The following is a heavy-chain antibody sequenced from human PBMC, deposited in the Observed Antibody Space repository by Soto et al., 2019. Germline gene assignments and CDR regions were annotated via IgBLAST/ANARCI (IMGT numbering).Heavy chain of an antibody. CDR2: INPSGGST. Sequence: VASVKVSCKASGYTFTSYYMHWVRQAPGQGLEWMGIINPSGGSTSYAQKFQGRVTMTRDTSTSTVYMELSSLRSEDTAVYYCARFIRHPGGYGGNRDYWGQGTLVTVSS. D-gene: IGHD4-17*01. J-gene: IGHJ4*02. CDR1: GYTFTSYY. CDR3: ARFIRHPGGYGGNRDY. V-gene: IGHV1-46*01.